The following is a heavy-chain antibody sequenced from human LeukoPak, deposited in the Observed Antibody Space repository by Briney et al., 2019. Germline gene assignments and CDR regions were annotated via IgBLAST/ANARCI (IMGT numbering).Heavy chain of an antibody. CDR3: ARGGNWNWVYYFDY. Sequence: TGGSLRLSCAASGFTFSSNWMHWVRQAPGKGLVWASRKSDGSSTSYADSVKGRFTISRDNAKNTLYLQMNSLRAEDTAVYYCARGGNWNWVYYFDYWGQGTLVTVSS. D-gene: IGHD1-7*01. CDR1: GFTFSSNW. J-gene: IGHJ4*02. V-gene: IGHV3-74*01. CDR2: KSDGSST.